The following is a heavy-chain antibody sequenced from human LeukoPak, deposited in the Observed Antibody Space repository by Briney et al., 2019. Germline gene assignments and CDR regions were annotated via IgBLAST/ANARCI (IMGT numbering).Heavy chain of an antibody. CDR1: GGSISSHY. Sequence: PSETLSLTCTVSGGSISSHYWSWIRQSPERGLEWIGFIYYTGTTRYNPSLRGRVTMSVDSSRNHFSLKLTSMTAADTVLYYCARLLNNDNAGDPDTFDMWGQGTMVTVSS. CDR3: ARLLNNDNAGDPDTFDM. CDR2: IYYTGTT. J-gene: IGHJ3*02. V-gene: IGHV4-59*11. D-gene: IGHD2-21*02.